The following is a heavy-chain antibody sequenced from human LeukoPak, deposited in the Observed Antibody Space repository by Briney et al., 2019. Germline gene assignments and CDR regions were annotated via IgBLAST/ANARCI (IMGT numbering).Heavy chain of an antibody. D-gene: IGHD6-6*01. CDR1: GGSIIRGVLL. CDR2: IYYSGST. J-gene: IGHJ4*02. V-gene: IGHV4-31*03. Sequence: SETLPLTCTGSGGSIIRGVLLWPWIRQQPGRGLEWIGYIYYSGSTYYNPSLKSRFSISVDMSKTQFSLQLSSVTAADTAVYYCARAPYSTSSVDYWGQGTLVTVSS. CDR3: ARAPYSTSSVDY.